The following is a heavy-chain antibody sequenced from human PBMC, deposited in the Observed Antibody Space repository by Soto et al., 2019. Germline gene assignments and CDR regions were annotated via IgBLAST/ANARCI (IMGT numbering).Heavy chain of an antibody. V-gene: IGHV4-30-4*01. CDR1: GGSISSGDYY. J-gene: IGHJ6*02. CDR3: DTAAPVVTDV. CDR2: IYYSGST. D-gene: IGHD5-18*01. Sequence: QVQLQESGPGLVKPSQTLSLTCTVSGGSISSGDYYWSWIRQPPGKGLEWIGYIYYSGSTYYNPSLXSRVXIXIDTSKNQFSLKLSSVTAADTAVYYCDTAAPVVTDVGGQGTTVTVSS.